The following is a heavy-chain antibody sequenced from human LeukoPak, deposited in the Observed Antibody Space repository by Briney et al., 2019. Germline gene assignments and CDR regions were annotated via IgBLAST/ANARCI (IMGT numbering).Heavy chain of an antibody. CDR2: IEPDGGEQ. D-gene: IGHD5-24*01. J-gene: IGHJ4*02. Sequence: GGSLRLSCVASGFTFSNYWMNWVRQAPGKGLEWVANIEPDGGEQYYVDSVKGRFTISRDNADNSLYLQLSSLRAEDTAVYYCAREQRTFDYWGQGILVTVSS. V-gene: IGHV3-7*03. CDR3: AREQRTFDY. CDR1: GFTFSNYW.